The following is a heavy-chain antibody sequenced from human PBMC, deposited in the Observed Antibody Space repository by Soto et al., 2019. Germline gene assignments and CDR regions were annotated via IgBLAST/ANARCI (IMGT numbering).Heavy chain of an antibody. CDR3: ARRAWDSYYAIDV. J-gene: IGHJ6*02. V-gene: IGHV3-30*09. Sequence: VQLVESGGGEVQPGRSLRLSCAASGFKYTDFALHWVRQAPGKGLEWVAIISYDGRDKYYADSVKGRFVISRDNPKNTLYLEINSLRPEDTAVYFCARRAWDSYYAIDVWGQGTTVTVCS. CDR2: ISYDGRDK. CDR1: GFKYTDFA. D-gene: IGHD3-22*01.